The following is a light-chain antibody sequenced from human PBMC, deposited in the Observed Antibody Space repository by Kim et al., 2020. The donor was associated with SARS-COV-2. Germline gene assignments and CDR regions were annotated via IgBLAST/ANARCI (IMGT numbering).Light chain of an antibody. CDR2: WSS. CDR3: QQYYTPPYT. V-gene: IGKV4-1*01. Sequence: DIVMTQSPDSLAVSLGERATINCKSSQSVLSSSNNKNCLTWYQQKPGQTPKLLIYWSSTRESGLPDRFSGSGSGTDFTLTISSLQAEDVAFYYCQQYYTPPYTFGQGTKLEI. CDR1: QSVLSSSNNKNC. J-gene: IGKJ2*01.